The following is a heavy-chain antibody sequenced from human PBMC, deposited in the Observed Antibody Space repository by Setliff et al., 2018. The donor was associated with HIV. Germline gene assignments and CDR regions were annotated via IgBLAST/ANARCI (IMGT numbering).Heavy chain of an antibody. CDR3: SSIAAYYYGSGSLGNWFDP. D-gene: IGHD3-10*01. CDR2: VYNSGIT. J-gene: IGHJ5*02. Sequence: SETLSLTCTVSGGSVSSPGYYWGWIRQPPGKGLEWIGSVYNSGITFKNPSLKSRVTISVDRSGNQFSLRLTSVTAADTAVYYCSSIAAYYYGSGSLGNWFDPWGQGTLVTVSS. CDR1: GGSVSSPGYY. V-gene: IGHV4-39*07.